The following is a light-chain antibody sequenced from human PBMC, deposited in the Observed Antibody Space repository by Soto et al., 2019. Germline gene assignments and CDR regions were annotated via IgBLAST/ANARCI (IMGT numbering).Light chain of an antibody. CDR2: AAS. CDR1: QGISSW. CDR3: QQAKSFSFT. Sequence: DIQMTQSPSSVSASVGDRVTITCRASQGISSWLALYQQKPGKAPKLLIYAASSLQSGVPSRLRGSGSGTDFALTRSSLQPEHFANYYCQQAKSFSFTCGQGTRLEIK. V-gene: IGKV1-12*01. J-gene: IGKJ5*01.